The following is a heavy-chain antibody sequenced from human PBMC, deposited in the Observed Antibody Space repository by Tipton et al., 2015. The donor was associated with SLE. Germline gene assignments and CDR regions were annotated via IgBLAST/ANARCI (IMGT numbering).Heavy chain of an antibody. V-gene: IGHV3-9*01. CDR1: GFTFHNHA. CDR3: ARDLIGPMDV. Sequence: RSLRLSCVASGFTFHNHALHWVRQAPGKGLEWVAGITGNNLRVRHAASVRGRFTVSRDNTRNSLSLQMNSLRPEDTALYYCARDLIGPMDVWGKGTTVTVSS. CDR2: ITGNNLRV. J-gene: IGHJ6*03. D-gene: IGHD3-16*02.